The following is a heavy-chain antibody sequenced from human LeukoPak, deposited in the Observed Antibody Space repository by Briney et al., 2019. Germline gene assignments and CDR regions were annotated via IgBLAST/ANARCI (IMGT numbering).Heavy chain of an antibody. J-gene: IGHJ3*02. D-gene: IGHD4-11*01. V-gene: IGHV4-30-2*01. CDR2: IYHSGST. CDR3: TRMTKDAFDI. Sequence: SETLSLTCAVSGGSISSGGYSWSWIRQPPGKGLEWIGYIYHSGSTYYNPSLKSRVTTSVDRSKNQFSLRLSSVTVADTAVYYCTRMTKDAFDIWGQGSMVTVSS. CDR1: GGSISSGGYS.